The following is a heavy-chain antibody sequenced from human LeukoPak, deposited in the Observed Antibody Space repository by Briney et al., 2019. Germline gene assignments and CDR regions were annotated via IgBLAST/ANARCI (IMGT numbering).Heavy chain of an antibody. CDR1: GGSFSDYS. V-gene: IGHV4-34*11. CDR2: MFDRGSP. J-gene: IGHJ2*01. Sequence: SETLSLTCAVYGGSFSDYSWSWIRQPPGKGLECIGYMFDRGSPNHHPSLQNRVTTSVDTSKNEFSLRLTSVTAADTAVYYCARRIQLWSYWHFDLWGRGTLVTVSS. CDR3: ARRIQLWSYWHFDL. D-gene: IGHD5-18*01.